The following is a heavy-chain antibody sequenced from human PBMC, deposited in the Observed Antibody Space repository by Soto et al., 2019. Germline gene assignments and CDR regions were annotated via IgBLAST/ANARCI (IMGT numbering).Heavy chain of an antibody. V-gene: IGHV3-33*01. CDR3: AAGEPLNY. CDR1: GFTFSTYG. Sequence: QMQLVESGGGVVQPGRSLRLSCATSGFTFSTYGMHWVRQAPGKGLEWVAIIWYDGSNKYYADSVKDRFTISRDNSKNTVSLQMNSLRAEDTAMYYCAAGEPLNYRGQGTLVTVSS. CDR2: IWYDGSNK. D-gene: IGHD3-10*01. J-gene: IGHJ4*02.